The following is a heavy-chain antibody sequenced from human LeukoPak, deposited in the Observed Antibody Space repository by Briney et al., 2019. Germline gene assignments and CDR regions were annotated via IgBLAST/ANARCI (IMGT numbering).Heavy chain of an antibody. V-gene: IGHV1-2*06. Sequence: ASVKVSCKASGYTFTGYYMHWVRQAPGQGLEWMGRINPNNGGTNYAQKFQGRVTMTRDTSITTAYMELSRLGSDDTAVYYCARYNGELLPTPLDYWGQGTLVTVSS. CDR1: GYTFTGYY. CDR3: ARYNGELLPTPLDY. D-gene: IGHD1-26*01. CDR2: INPNNGGT. J-gene: IGHJ4*02.